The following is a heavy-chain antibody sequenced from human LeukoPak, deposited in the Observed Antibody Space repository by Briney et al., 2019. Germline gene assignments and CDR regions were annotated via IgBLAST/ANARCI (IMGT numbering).Heavy chain of an antibody. V-gene: IGHV4-30-4*01. J-gene: IGHJ4*02. CDR2: IYYSGST. D-gene: IGHD3-10*01. CDR3: AREVKSQFGEPYFDY. CDR1: GGSISSGDYY. Sequence: SETLSLTCTVSGGSISSGDYYWSWIRQPPGKGLEWIGYIYYSGSTYYNPSLKSRVTISVDTSKNQFSLKLSSVTAADTAVYYCAREVKSQFGEPYFDYWGQGTLVTVSS.